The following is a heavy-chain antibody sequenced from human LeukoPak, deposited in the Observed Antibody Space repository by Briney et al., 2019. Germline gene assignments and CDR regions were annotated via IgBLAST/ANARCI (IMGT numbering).Heavy chain of an antibody. D-gene: IGHD1-14*01. CDR3: VGDPTTNRYQFFQY. J-gene: IGHJ1*01. CDR2: MDRHSDI. Sequence: PGGSLRLSCAASGFTFRRYTMNWVRQAPGKGLEWVSCMDRHSDIYYANSVRGRFTISRDNAKNSVFLQMNRLTVEDTALYYCVGDPTTNRYQFFQYWGQGALVTVSS. V-gene: IGHV3-21*01. CDR1: GFTFRRYT.